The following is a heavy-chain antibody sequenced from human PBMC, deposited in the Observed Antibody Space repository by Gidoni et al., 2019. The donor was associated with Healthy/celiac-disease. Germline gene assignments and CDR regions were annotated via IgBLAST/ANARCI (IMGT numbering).Heavy chain of an antibody. J-gene: IGHJ6*02. Sequence: EVQLVESGGGLVQPGGSLRLSCAASGFTFSSYDMHWVRQATGKGLEWVSAIGTAGDTYYPGSVKGRFTISRENAKNSLYLQMNSLRAGDTAVYYCAREGLDYYYGMDVWGQGTTVTVSS. V-gene: IGHV3-13*01. CDR3: AREGLDYYYGMDV. CDR1: GFTFSSYD. D-gene: IGHD6-19*01. CDR2: IGTAGDT.